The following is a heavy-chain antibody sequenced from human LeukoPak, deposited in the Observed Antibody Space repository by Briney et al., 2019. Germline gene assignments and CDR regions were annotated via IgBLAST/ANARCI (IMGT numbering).Heavy chain of an antibody. CDR2: INHSGST. CDR1: GGSFSGYY. CDR3: ARDRGWGSSWYFDL. D-gene: IGHD7-27*01. V-gene: IGHV4-34*01. Sequence: SETLSLTCAVYGGSFSGYYWSWIRQPPGKGLEWVGEINHSGSTNYNPSLKSRVTISVDTSKNQFSLKLNSVTAADTAVYYCARDRGWGSSWYFDLWGRGTLVTVSS. J-gene: IGHJ2*01.